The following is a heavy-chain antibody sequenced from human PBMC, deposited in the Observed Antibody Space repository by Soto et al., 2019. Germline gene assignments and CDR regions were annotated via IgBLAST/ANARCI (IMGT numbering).Heavy chain of an antibody. CDR2: ISSNRAGI. J-gene: IGHJ4*02. CDR3: AGEDILGARGFDY. CDR1: GFSFSMYS. Sequence: PRGSLRLSCAAPGFSFSMYSMNCVRQAPGKGLEWVSYISSNRAGIHYTDSGRGRVTISRDNAKNSLYLQMNRLRDEDTALYYCAGEDILGARGFDYWGQGSLVTVSS. D-gene: IGHD1-26*01. V-gene: IGHV3-48*02.